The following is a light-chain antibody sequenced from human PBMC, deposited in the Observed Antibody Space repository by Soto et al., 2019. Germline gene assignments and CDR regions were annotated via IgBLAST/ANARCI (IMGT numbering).Light chain of an antibody. CDR3: QQYGSSPPVT. V-gene: IGKV3-20*01. Sequence: EIVLTQSPGTLSLSPGERATLSCRASQSVSPYLAWYQHKPGQAPRLLIYGASSRATGFPDRFSGSGSGTDFSLTISRLEPEDFAVYFCQQYGSSPPVTFGPGTKVDIK. CDR1: QSVSPY. J-gene: IGKJ3*01. CDR2: GAS.